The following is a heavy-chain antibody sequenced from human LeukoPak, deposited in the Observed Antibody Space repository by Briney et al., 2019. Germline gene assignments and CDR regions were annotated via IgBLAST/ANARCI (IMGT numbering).Heavy chain of an antibody. J-gene: IGHJ4*02. D-gene: IGHD5-18*01. CDR2: IKQDGSEK. CDR1: GFSFSTFS. Sequence: PGGSLRLSCAASGFSFSTFSMSWVRQAPGKGLEWVANIKQDGSEKYYVDSVKGRFTISRDNAKNSLYLQMNSLRAEDTAVYYCARVVRGYSYGPFDYWGQGTLVTVSS. CDR3: ARVVRGYSYGPFDY. V-gene: IGHV3-7*01.